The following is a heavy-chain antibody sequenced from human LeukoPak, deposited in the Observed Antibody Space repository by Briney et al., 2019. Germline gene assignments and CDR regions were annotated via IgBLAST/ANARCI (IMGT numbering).Heavy chain of an antibody. V-gene: IGHV3-30*18. CDR3: AKALGGYSGYDPYYYYGMDV. CDR1: GFTFSSYA. CDR2: ISYDGSNK. Sequence: HPGGSLRLSCAASGFTFSSYAMSWVRQAPGKGLEWVAVISYDGSNKYYADSVKGRFTISRDNSKNTLYLQMNSLRAEDTAVYYCAKALGGYSGYDPYYYYGMDVWGQGTTVTVSS. J-gene: IGHJ6*02. D-gene: IGHD5-12*01.